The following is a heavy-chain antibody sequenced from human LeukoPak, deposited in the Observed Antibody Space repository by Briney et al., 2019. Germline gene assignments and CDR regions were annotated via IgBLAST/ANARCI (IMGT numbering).Heavy chain of an antibody. V-gene: IGHV3-21*01. CDR1: GFTFSSYE. CDR2: ISSSSSYI. D-gene: IGHD3-9*01. Sequence: GGSLRLSCAASGFTFSSYEMNWVRQAPGKGLEWVSSISSSSSYIYYADSVKGRFTFSRDNAKNSLYLQMNSLRAEDTAVYYCARESDVLRYFDTTVGGQGTLVTVSS. J-gene: IGHJ4*02. CDR3: ARESDVLRYFDTTV.